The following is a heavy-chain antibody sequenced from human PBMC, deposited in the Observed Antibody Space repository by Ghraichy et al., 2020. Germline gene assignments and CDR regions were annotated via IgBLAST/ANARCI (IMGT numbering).Heavy chain of an antibody. CDR3: ARIRFLEWPNAYGMDV. J-gene: IGHJ6*02. D-gene: IGHD3-3*01. CDR1: GFTFSSYS. V-gene: IGHV3-21*01. CDR2: ISSSSSYI. Sequence: GGSLRLSCAASGFTFSSYSMNWVRQAPGKGLEWVSSISSSSSYIYYADSVKGRFTISRDNAKNSLYLQMNSLRAEDTAVYYCARIRFLEWPNAYGMDVWGQGTTVTVSS.